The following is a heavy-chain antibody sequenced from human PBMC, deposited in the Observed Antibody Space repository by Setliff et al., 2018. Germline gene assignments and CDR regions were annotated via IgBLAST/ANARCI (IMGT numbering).Heavy chain of an antibody. CDR1: GYTFTNYG. D-gene: IGHD3-3*01. V-gene: IGHV1-18*01. Sequence: ASVKVSCKASGYTFTNYGISWVRQAPGQGLEWMGWISAYNGNTNYAQKLQGRVTMTTDTSTSTAYMELRSLRSDDTAVYFCARGSVYYNFWSGRILGGFYFDYWGQGTLVTVS. CDR3: ARGSVYYNFWSGRILGGFYFDY. J-gene: IGHJ4*02. CDR2: ISAYNGNT.